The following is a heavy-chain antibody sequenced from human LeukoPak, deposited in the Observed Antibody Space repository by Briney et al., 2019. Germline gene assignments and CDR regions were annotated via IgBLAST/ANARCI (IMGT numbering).Heavy chain of an antibody. J-gene: IGHJ3*02. CDR2: IYYSGST. CDR3: ARNYYDSSGFTTYAFDI. V-gene: IGHV4-59*01. D-gene: IGHD3-22*01. CDR1: GGSISSYY. Sequence: PSETLSLTCTVSGGSISSYYWSWIRQPPGKGLEWIGYIYYSGSTNYNPSLKSRVTISVDTSKNQFSLKLSSVTAADTAVYYCARNYYDSSGFTTYAFDIWGQGTMVTVSS.